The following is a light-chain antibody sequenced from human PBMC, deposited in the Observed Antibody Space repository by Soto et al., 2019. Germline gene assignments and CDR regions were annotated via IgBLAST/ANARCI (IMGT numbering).Light chain of an antibody. CDR2: SAS. CDR3: QQTRSFPRT. V-gene: IGKV1-12*01. Sequence: DIHVTQSPSSVSASVGDRVTITCRASQAITSWLAWYQQKPGRAPKLLIYSASSLQSGAPSRFTGSGSGTDFTLTITSLQPDDAAVYYCQQTRSFPRTFGGGTKVEI. CDR1: QAITSW. J-gene: IGKJ4*01.